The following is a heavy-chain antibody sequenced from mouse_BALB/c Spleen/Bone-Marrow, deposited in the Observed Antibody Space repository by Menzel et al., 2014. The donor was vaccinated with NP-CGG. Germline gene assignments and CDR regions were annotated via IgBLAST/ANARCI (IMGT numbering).Heavy chain of an antibody. J-gene: IGHJ2*01. Sequence: QVQLQQSGAELVKPGTSVKMSCKASGYSFTSHWMHWVKQRPGQGLEWIGDIYPGGDITSYSEKFKSKATLTVDPSSSTAYMQLSSLTSEDSAVYYCAQLGQGYRGQGTTLTVSS. CDR3: AQLGQGY. V-gene: IGHV1-55*01. CDR2: IYPGGDIT. D-gene: IGHD4-1*02. CDR1: GYSFTSHW.